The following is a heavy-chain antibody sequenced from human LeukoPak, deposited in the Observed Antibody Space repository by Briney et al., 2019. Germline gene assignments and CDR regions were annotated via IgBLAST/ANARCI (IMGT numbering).Heavy chain of an antibody. CDR3: ARGGRGTDFDY. CDR1: GGSISSYY. V-gene: IGHV4-34*01. CDR2: INHSGST. D-gene: IGHD3-16*01. J-gene: IGHJ4*02. Sequence: SETLSLTCTVSGGSISSYYWSWIRQPPGKGLEWIGEINHSGSTNYNPSLKSRVTISVDTSKNQFSLKLSSVTAADTAVYYCARGGRGTDFDYWGQGTLVTVSS.